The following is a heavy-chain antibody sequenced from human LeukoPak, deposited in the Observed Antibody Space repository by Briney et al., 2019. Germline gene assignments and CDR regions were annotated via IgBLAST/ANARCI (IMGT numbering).Heavy chain of an antibody. CDR3: ARDVGAPAPDAFDI. Sequence: GASVKVSCKASGYTFTGYYMHWVRQAPGQGLEWMGWINPNSGGTNYAQKFQGGVTMTRDTSISTAYMELSRLRSDDTAVYYCARDVGAPAPDAFDIWGQGTMVTVSS. D-gene: IGHD1-26*01. CDR1: GYTFTGYY. CDR2: INPNSGGT. J-gene: IGHJ3*02. V-gene: IGHV1-2*02.